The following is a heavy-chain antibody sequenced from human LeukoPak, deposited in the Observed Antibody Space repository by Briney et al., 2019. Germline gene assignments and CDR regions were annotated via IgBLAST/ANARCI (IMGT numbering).Heavy chain of an antibody. J-gene: IGHJ3*02. CDR3: ARIDIAVASAFILDAFGI. Sequence: PGGSLRLSCAASGFTFSSYSMNWVRQAPGKGLEWVSSISSSSSYIYYADSVKGRFTISRDNAENSLYLQMNSLRAEDTAVYFCARIDIAVASAFILDAFGIWGQGTMVTVSS. CDR2: ISSSSSYI. D-gene: IGHD2-2*01. V-gene: IGHV3-21*01. CDR1: GFTFSSYS.